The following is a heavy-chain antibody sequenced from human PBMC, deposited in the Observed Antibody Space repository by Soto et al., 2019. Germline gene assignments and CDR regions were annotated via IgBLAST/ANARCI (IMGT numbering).Heavy chain of an antibody. CDR2: IYHSGST. CDR1: GGSISSGGYS. Sequence: SETLSLTCAVSGGSISSGGYSWSWIWQPPGKGLEWIGYIYHSGSTYYNPSLKSRVTISVDTSKNQFSLKLSSMTAADTAVYYCARGYGRNFDYWGQGTLVTVSS. D-gene: IGHD5-18*01. J-gene: IGHJ4*02. CDR3: ARGYGRNFDY. V-gene: IGHV4-30-2*01.